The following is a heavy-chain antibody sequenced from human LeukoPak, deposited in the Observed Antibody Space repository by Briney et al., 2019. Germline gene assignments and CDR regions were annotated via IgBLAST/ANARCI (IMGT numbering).Heavy chain of an antibody. J-gene: IGHJ4*02. CDR3: AKSLYGQPEWYYYDSSGYYSGSNY. D-gene: IGHD3-22*01. V-gene: IGHV3-23*01. CDR2: ISGSGGST. Sequence: GGSLRLSCAASGFTFSSYAMSRVRQAPGKGLEWVSAISGSGGSTYYADSVKGRFTISRDNSKNTLYLQMNSLRAEDTAVYYCAKSLYGQPEWYYYDSSGYYSGSNYWGQGTLVTVSS. CDR1: GFTFSSYA.